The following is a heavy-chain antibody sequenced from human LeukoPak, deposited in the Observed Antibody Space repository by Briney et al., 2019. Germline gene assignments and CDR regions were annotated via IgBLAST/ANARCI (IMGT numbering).Heavy chain of an antibody. V-gene: IGHV3-7*01. CDR1: GFTFSSYW. CDR2: IKQDGSEK. D-gene: IGHD2-8*01. CDR3: ARDRGECTNGVCYYHDXDY. Sequence: AGGSLRLSCAASGFTFSSYWMTWVRQAPGKGLEWVANIKQDGSEKYYVDSVKGRFTISRDNAKNSLSLHMNSLRAEDTAVYYCARDRGECTNGVCYYHDXDYWGQGTLVTVSS. J-gene: IGHJ4*02.